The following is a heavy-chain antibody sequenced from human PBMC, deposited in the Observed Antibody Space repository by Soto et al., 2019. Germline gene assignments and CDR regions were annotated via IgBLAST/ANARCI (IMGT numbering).Heavy chain of an antibody. CDR2: VNPSGGHT. J-gene: IGHJ4*02. Sequence: QVKLMQSGAEVKKPGASVKVSCKASGDTFTDYYIHWVRQAPGQGLEWMGTVNPSGGHTTYAQHFLGRVTMTRDTSTSTLYTELTSLTSDDTAIYYCARGGHVVVVTAALDYWGQGTLVTVSS. V-gene: IGHV1-46*01. D-gene: IGHD2-21*02. CDR1: GDTFTDYY. CDR3: ARGGHVVVVTAALDY.